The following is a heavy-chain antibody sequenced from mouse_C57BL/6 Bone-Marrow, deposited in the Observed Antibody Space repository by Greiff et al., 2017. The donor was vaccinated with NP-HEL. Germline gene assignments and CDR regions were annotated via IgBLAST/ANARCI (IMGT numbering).Heavy chain of an antibody. CDR1: GFTFSDYG. V-gene: IGHV5-15*01. CDR3: SRMYYYGSSYGFAY. J-gene: IGHJ3*01. D-gene: IGHD1-1*01. Sequence: EVKLVESGGGLVQPGGSLKLSCAASGFTFSDYGMAWVRQAPRKGPEWVAFISNLAYSIYYADTVTGRFTISRENAKNTLYLEMSSLRSEDTAMYYCSRMYYYGSSYGFAYWGQGTLVTVSA. CDR2: ISNLAYSI.